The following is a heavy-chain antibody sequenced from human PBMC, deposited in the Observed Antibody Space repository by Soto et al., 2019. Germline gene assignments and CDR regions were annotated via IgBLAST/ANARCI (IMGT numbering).Heavy chain of an antibody. CDR3: AKDGGGQWLAYFDY. D-gene: IGHD6-19*01. Sequence: ESGGGVVQTGRSLRLSCAASGFTFSSYGMHWVRQAPGKGLEWVAVISYEGSNKYYTDSVKGRFTISRDNYKNTLYLQMNSLRAEETDGYYCAKDGGGQWLAYFDYWGQGTLVTDSS. CDR1: GFTFSSYG. J-gene: IGHJ4*02. V-gene: IGHV3-30*18. CDR2: ISYEGSNK.